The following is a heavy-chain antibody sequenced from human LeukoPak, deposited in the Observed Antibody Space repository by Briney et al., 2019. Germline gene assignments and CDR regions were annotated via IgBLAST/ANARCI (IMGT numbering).Heavy chain of an antibody. V-gene: IGHV4-59*08. D-gene: IGHD6-13*01. CDR3: ARHGANRQQLVMAFDI. J-gene: IGHJ3*02. CDR2: IYYSRST. Sequence: SETLSLTCTFSVDSISSYYWSWIRQPPGKGLEWIGYIYYSRSTNYNPSLKSRVTISIDTSKNQFSLKLNSVTAADTAVYYCARHGANRQQLVMAFDIWGQGTMVTVSS. CDR1: VDSISSYY.